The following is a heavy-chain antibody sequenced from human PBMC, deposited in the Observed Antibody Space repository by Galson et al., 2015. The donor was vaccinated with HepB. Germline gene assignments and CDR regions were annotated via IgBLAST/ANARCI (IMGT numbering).Heavy chain of an antibody. V-gene: IGHV1-24*01. Sequence: SVKVSCKVSGYTLTELSMHWVRQAPGKGLEWMGGFDPEDGETIYAQKFQGRVTMTEDTSTDTAYMELSSLRSEDTAVYYCATSWGHGSSPPPPQNYYYGMDVWGQGTTVTVSS. J-gene: IGHJ6*02. CDR3: ATSWGHGSSPPPPQNYYYGMDV. D-gene: IGHD6-6*01. CDR1: GYTLTELS. CDR2: FDPEDGET.